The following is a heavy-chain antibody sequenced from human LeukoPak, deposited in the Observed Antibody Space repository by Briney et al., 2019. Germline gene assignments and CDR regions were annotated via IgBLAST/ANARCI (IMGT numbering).Heavy chain of an antibody. CDR2: IYHSGST. Sequence: PSETLSLICAVSGGSISSGGYSWSWIRQPPGKGLEWIGYIYHSGSTYYNPSLKSRVTISVDRSKNQFSLKLSSVTAADTAVYYCAREGGGYDSAYFDYWGQGTLVTVSS. V-gene: IGHV4-30-2*01. CDR3: AREGGGYDSAYFDY. D-gene: IGHD5-12*01. CDR1: GGSISSGGYS. J-gene: IGHJ4*02.